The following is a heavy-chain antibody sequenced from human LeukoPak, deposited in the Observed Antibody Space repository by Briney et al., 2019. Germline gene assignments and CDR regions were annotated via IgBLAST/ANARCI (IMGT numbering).Heavy chain of an antibody. CDR1: GYSFTSYW. Sequence: GESLKISCKGSGYSFTSYWIGWVRQLPGKGLEWMGIIYPGDSDTRSSPSFQGQVTISADKSISTAYLQWSSLKASDTAMYYCARGTRIQLWSPWFDRWGQGTLVTVSS. J-gene: IGHJ5*02. D-gene: IGHD5-18*01. CDR3: ARGTRIQLWSPWFDR. V-gene: IGHV5-51*01. CDR2: IYPGDSDT.